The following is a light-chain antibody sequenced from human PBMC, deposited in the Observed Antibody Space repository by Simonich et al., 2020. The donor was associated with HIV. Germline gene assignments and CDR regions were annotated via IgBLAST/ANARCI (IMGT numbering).Light chain of an antibody. V-gene: IGKV4-1*01. CDR3: QQYYTTPPT. Sequence: DIVMTQSPDSLAVSLGERATINCKSSRHILYNSNNKNYLAWYQQKPGQPPNLLIYWASSGDAGVPERFSASGSGTDFTLTISSRQAEDVAVYYCQQYYTTPPTFGQGTKVEIK. CDR2: WAS. J-gene: IGKJ1*01. CDR1: RHILYNSNNKNY.